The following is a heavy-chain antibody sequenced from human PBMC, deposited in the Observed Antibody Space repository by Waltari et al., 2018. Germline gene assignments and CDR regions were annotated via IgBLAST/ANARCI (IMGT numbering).Heavy chain of an antibody. Sequence: QLQLQESGPGLVKPSETLSLTCTVSGGSISSSSYYWGWIRQPPGNGLGWIGSIYYSGTTYYNPTLKSRVTISVDTSKNQFSLKLSSVTAADTAVYYCARRYYDIMSDPWGQGTLVTVSS. V-gene: IGHV4-39*07. CDR3: ARRYYDIMSDP. J-gene: IGHJ5*02. CDR2: IYYSGTT. CDR1: GGSISSSSYY. D-gene: IGHD3-9*01.